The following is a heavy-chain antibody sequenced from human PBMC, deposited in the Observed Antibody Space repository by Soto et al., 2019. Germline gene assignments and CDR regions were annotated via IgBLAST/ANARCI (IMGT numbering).Heavy chain of an antibody. CDR3: AKERPVTISYSQYFDY. CDR2: ISGSGGST. J-gene: IGHJ4*02. CDR1: GFTFSSYA. Sequence: QTGGSLRLSCAASGFTFSSYAMSWVRQAPGKGLEWVSAISGSGGSTYYADSVKGRFTISRDNSKNTLYLQMNSLRAEDTAVYYCAKERPVTISYSQYFDYWGQGTLVTVSS. D-gene: IGHD3-9*01. V-gene: IGHV3-23*01.